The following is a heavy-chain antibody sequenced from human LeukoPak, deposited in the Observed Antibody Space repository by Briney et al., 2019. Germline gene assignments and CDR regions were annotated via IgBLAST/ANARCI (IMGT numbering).Heavy chain of an antibody. CDR1: GYTFTSCG. CDR3: ARDNRIAAAGLSWFDP. J-gene: IGHJ5*02. Sequence: GASVKVSCKASGYTFTSCGVSWVRQAPGQGLEWMGWISAYNGNTNYAQKLQGRVTITTDTSTSTAYMELRSLRSDDTAVYYCARDNRIAAAGLSWFDPWGQGTLVTVSS. CDR2: ISAYNGNT. D-gene: IGHD6-13*01. V-gene: IGHV1-18*01.